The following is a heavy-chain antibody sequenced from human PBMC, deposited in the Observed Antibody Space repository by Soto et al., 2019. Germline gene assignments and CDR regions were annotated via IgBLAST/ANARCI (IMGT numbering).Heavy chain of an antibody. D-gene: IGHD6-6*01. V-gene: IGHV1-69*01. Sequence: QVQLVQSGAEVKKPGSSVKVSCKASGGTFSSYAISWVRQAPGQGLEWMGGIIPIFGTANYAQKFQGRVTITADEAPSTSYMELSSLRSEDTAVYYCARDTYSSSSYYYYGMDVWGQGITVTVSS. CDR1: GGTFSSYA. CDR3: ARDTYSSSSYYYYGMDV. J-gene: IGHJ6*02. CDR2: IIPIFGTA.